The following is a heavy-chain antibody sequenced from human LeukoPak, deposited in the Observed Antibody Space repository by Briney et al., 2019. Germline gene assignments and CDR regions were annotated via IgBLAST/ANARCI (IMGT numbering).Heavy chain of an antibody. D-gene: IGHD3-22*01. CDR3: ARGYYYDSSGYFFDY. J-gene: IGHJ4*02. CDR2: INPNSGGT. Sequence: ASVKVSCKASGYTLSGYYMHWVRQAPGQGLEWMGWINPNSGGTNYAQKFQGRVTMTRDTSISTAYMGLSRLRSDDTAVYYCARGYYYDSSGYFFDYWGQGTLVTVSS. CDR1: GYTLSGYY. V-gene: IGHV1-2*02.